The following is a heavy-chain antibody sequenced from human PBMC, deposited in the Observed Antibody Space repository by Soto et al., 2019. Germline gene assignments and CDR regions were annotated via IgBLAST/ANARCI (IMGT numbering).Heavy chain of an antibody. CDR2: INPSSGYT. J-gene: IGHJ3*01. V-gene: IGHV1-46*01. D-gene: IGHD3-10*01. Sequence: QVQLVQSGAEMRRPGASVKVSCKASGYTFTSYYMHWVRQAPGHGLEWLAIINPSSGYTRYAQEFQGRVTATRDTSTGTVYMEMSSLRSEDTALFYCGRAPLLDDGSGIGDAFDVWGQGTRVSVSS. CDR1: GYTFTSYY. CDR3: GRAPLLDDGSGIGDAFDV.